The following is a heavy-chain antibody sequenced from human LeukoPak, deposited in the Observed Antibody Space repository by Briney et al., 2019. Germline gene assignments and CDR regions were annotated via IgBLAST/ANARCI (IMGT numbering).Heavy chain of an antibody. Sequence: QTGGSLRLSCAASGFTVSGNYMSWVRQAPGKGLEWVSLISSGGSTYYVDSVKGRFTITRDNSKNTLYLQMNSLRAEDTAVYYCARDSAYNPLDSWGQGTLVTVSS. CDR2: ISSGGST. J-gene: IGHJ4*02. V-gene: IGHV3-53*01. CDR3: ARDSAYNPLDS. D-gene: IGHD1-1*01. CDR1: GFTVSGNY.